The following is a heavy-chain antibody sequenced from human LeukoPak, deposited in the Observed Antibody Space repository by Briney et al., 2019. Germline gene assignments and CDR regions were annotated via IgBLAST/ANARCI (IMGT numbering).Heavy chain of an antibody. CDR2: IYSGGST. D-gene: IGHD3-10*01. CDR3: ARDSGDYGMDV. CDR1: GFTVSSNY. J-gene: IGHJ6*02. V-gene: IGHV3-53*04. Sequence: GGSLRLSCAASGFTVSSNYMSWVRQAPGKGLEWVSVIYSGGSTYYADSVKGRFTISRHNSKHTLYLQMNSLRAEDTAVYYCARDSGDYGMDVWGQGTTVTVSS.